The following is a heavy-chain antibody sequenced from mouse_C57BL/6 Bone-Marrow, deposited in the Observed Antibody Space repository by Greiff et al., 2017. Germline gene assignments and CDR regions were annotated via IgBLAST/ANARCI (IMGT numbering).Heavy chain of an antibody. Sequence: EVKLMESGPELVKPGASVKISCKASGYSFTGYYMNWVKQSPEKSLEWIGEINPSTGGTTYNQKFKAKATLTVDKSSSTAYMQLKSLTSEDSAVYYCARRGPRPAWFAYWGQGTLVTVSA. CDR1: GYSFTGYY. J-gene: IGHJ3*01. CDR2: INPSTGGT. D-gene: IGHD3-3*01. V-gene: IGHV1-42*01. CDR3: ARRGPRPAWFAY.